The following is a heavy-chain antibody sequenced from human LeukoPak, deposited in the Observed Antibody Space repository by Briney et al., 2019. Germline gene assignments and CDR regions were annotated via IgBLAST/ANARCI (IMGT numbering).Heavy chain of an antibody. CDR2: ISSSSSYI. V-gene: IGHV3-21*01. J-gene: IGHJ4*02. D-gene: IGHD1-26*01. Sequence: GGSLRLSCAASGFTFSSYSMNWVRQAPGKGLEWVSSISSSSSYIYYADSVKGRFTISRDNAKNSLYLQMNSLRAEDTTVYYCARDLSGSYYFDYWGQGTLVTVSS. CDR1: GFTFSSYS. CDR3: ARDLSGSYYFDY.